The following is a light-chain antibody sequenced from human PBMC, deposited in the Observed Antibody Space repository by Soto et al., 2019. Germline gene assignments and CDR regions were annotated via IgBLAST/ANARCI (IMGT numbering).Light chain of an antibody. CDR2: GYT. CDR3: QSYDRSLRGLV. CDR1: SSNIGADYD. J-gene: IGLJ3*02. V-gene: IGLV1-40*01. Sequence: QLVLTQPPSVSGAPGEIVTISCTGNSSNIGADYDVVWYQQFPGTAPKLLFYGYTNRPSGVPDRFSGSRSGTSASLSIIGLRPEDEADYQCQSYDRSLRGLVFGGGTKLTVL.